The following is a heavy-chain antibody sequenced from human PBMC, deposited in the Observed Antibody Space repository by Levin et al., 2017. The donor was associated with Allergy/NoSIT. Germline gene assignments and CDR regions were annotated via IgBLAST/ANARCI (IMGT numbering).Heavy chain of an antibody. V-gene: IGHV3-21*01. CDR3: AVSPSGDYDRQTDAFDI. CDR2: ISSSSSYI. Sequence: GGSLRLSCAASGFTFSSYSMNWVRQAPGKGLEWVSSISSSSSYIYYADSVKGRFTISRDNAKNSLYLQMNSLRAEDTAVYYCAVSPSGDYDRQTDAFDIWGQGTMVTVSS. CDR1: GFTFSSYS. J-gene: IGHJ3*02. D-gene: IGHD3-22*01.